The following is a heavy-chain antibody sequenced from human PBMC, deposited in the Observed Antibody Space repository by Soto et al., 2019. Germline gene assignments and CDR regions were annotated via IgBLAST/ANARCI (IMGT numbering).Heavy chain of an antibody. J-gene: IGHJ6*02. V-gene: IGHV4-34*01. CDR1: GGSFSGYY. CDR3: APYPRGATDPYYYGMDV. CDR2: INHSGST. D-gene: IGHD1-26*01. Sequence: SETLSLTCAVYGGSFSGYYWSWIRQPPGKGLEWIGEINHSGSTNYNPSLKSRVTISVDTSKNQFSLKLSSVTAADTAVYYCAPYPRGATDPYYYGMDVWGQGTTVTVSS.